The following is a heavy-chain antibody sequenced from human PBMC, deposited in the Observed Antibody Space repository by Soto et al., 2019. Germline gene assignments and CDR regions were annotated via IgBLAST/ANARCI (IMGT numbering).Heavy chain of an antibody. CDR1: GYTLTELS. V-gene: IGHV1-24*01. CDR3: ATDSNIVVVPAAIHYYYGMDV. D-gene: IGHD2-2*02. CDR2: FDPEDGET. J-gene: IGHJ6*02. Sequence: GASVKVSCKVSGYTLTELSMHWVRQAPGKGLEWMGGFDPEDGETIYAQKFQGRVTMTEDTSTDTAYMELSSLRSEDTAVYYCATDSNIVVVPAAIHYYYGMDVWGQGTTVTVSS.